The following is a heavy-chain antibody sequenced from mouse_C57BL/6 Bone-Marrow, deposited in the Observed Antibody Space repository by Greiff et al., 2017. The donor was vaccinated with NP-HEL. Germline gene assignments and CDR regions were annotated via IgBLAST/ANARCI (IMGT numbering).Heavy chain of an antibody. J-gene: IGHJ1*03. V-gene: IGHV3-6*01. Sequence: EVQLVESGPGLVKPSQSLSLTCSVTGYSITSGYYWNWIRQFPGNKLEWMGYISYDGSNNYNPSLKNRISITRDTSKNQFFLKLNSVTTEDTATYYCARDEGWLLPYWYFDVWGTGTTVTVSS. CDR3: ARDEGWLLPYWYFDV. CDR1: GYSITSGYY. D-gene: IGHD2-3*01. CDR2: ISYDGSN.